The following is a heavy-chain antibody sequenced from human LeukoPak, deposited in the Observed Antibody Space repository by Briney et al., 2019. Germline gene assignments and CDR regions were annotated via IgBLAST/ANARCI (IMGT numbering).Heavy chain of an antibody. J-gene: IGHJ3*02. D-gene: IGHD1-26*01. CDR2: ISSNGGST. Sequence: GGSLRLSCAASGFTFSSYAIHWVRQAPGKGLECVSAISSNGGSTYYANSVKGRFTISRDNSKNTLYLQMGSLRAEDMAVYYCARYSGSPSKGAFDIWGQGTMVTVSP. V-gene: IGHV3-64*01. CDR1: GFTFSSYA. CDR3: ARYSGSPSKGAFDI.